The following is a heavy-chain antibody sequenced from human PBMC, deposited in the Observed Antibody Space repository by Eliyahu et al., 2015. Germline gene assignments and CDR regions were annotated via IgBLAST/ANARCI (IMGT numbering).Heavy chain of an antibody. CDR3: ARVVARGSDADY. J-gene: IGHJ4*02. D-gene: IGHD6-25*01. Sequence: QLQLQESGSGLVKPSQTLSLTCAVSGGPISSGGYSWSWVRQPPGKGLEWIGYIYPSGSTYYNPSLKSRVSLSLDRSMNQFSLNLSSVIAADTAVYYCARVVARGSDADYWGQGALVTVSS. CDR1: GGPISSGGYS. V-gene: IGHV4-30-2*01. CDR2: IYPSGST.